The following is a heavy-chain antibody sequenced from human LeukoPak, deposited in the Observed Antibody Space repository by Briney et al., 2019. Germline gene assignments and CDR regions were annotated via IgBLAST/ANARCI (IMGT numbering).Heavy chain of an antibody. CDR1: GGTFSSYA. J-gene: IGHJ5*02. Sequence: SVKVSCKASGGTFSSYAISWVRQAPGQGLEWMGRIIPILGIANYAQKFQGRVTITADKSTSTAYMELSSLRSEDTAVYYCARVRWWCSSTSCYLDWFDPWGQGTLVTVSS. CDR3: ARVRWWCSSTSCYLDWFDP. D-gene: IGHD2-2*01. V-gene: IGHV1-69*04. CDR2: IIPILGIA.